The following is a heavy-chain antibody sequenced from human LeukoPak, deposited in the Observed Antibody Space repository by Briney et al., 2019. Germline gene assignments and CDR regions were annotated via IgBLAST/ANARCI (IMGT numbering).Heavy chain of an antibody. D-gene: IGHD2-2*01. CDR2: INPIFGTA. J-gene: IGHJ4*02. Sequence: GASVKVSCKASGGTFSSYAISWVRQAPGQGLEWMGRINPIFGTANYAQKFQGRVTITTDESTSTAYMELSSLRSEDTAVYYCARGYCSSTSCYEGGYFDYWGQGTLATVSS. CDR1: GGTFSSYA. CDR3: ARGYCSSTSCYEGGYFDY. V-gene: IGHV1-69*05.